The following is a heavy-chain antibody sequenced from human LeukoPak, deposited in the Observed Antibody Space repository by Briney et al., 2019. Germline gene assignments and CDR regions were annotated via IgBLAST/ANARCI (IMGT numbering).Heavy chain of an antibody. CDR2: IWYDGSNK. V-gene: IGHV3-33*01. CDR3: ARGSIVATISYFDY. Sequence: GGSLGLSCAASGFTFSSYGMHWVRQAPGKGLEWVAVIWYDGSNKYYADSVKGRFTISRDNSKNTLYLQMNSLRAEDTAVYYCARGSIVATISYFDYWGQGTLVTVSS. J-gene: IGHJ4*02. D-gene: IGHD5-12*01. CDR1: GFTFSSYG.